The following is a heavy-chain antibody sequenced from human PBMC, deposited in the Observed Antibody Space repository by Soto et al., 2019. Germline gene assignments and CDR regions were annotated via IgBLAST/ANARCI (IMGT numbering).Heavy chain of an antibody. D-gene: IGHD4-17*01. CDR2: VSGSGGST. CDR1: GFTFSKYA. J-gene: IGHJ4*02. V-gene: IGHV3-23*01. Sequence: EVRLLESGGGLVQPGGSLRLSCAASGFTFSKYAMNWVRQARGKRLEWVSTVSGSGGSTSYADSVKGRFTISRDNSENTLYLQMNSLRAEDTAVYYCAKLTYGDPVDYWGQGTLVTVSS. CDR3: AKLTYGDPVDY.